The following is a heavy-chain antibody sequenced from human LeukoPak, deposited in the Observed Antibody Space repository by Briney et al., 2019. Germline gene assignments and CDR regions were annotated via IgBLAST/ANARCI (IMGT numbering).Heavy chain of an antibody. CDR1: GGSISSYY. D-gene: IGHD3-3*01. CDR3: ARGLDYDFWSGYSDGYYFDY. J-gene: IGHJ4*02. V-gene: IGHV4-34*01. Sequence: PSETLSLTCTVSGGSISSYYWSWIRQPPGKGLEWIGEINHSGSTNYNPSLKSRVTISVDTSKSQFSLKLSSVTAADTAVYYCARGLDYDFWSGYSDGYYFDYWGQGTLVTVSS. CDR2: INHSGST.